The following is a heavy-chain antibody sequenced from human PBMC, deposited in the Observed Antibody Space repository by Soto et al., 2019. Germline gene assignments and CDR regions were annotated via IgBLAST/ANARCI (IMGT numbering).Heavy chain of an antibody. Sequence: QVQLVQSGAEVKKPGASVKVSCKASGYTFTSYYMHWVRQAPGQGLEWMGIINPSGGSTSYAQKFQSRVTMTRDTSTSTVYMELSSLRSEDTAVYYCARDRNYGDLSYYYCMDVWGQGTTVTVSS. J-gene: IGHJ6*02. CDR1: GYTFTSYY. CDR2: INPSGGST. CDR3: ARDRNYGDLSYYYCMDV. V-gene: IGHV1-46*01. D-gene: IGHD4-17*01.